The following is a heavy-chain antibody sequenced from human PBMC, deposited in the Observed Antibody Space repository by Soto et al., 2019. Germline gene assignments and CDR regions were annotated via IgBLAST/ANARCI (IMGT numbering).Heavy chain of an antibody. J-gene: IGHJ4*02. CDR1: GFTFSYYY. Sequence: GGSLRLSCAASGFTFSYYYMSWIRQAPGKGLEWVSYISSSGTTIYYADSVRGRFTISRDNAKKSLYLQMNSLRSEDTAVYYCARDHPSKQWLVPRWGQGALVTVSS. V-gene: IGHV3-11*01. CDR2: ISSSGTTI. CDR3: ARDHPSKQWLVPR. D-gene: IGHD6-19*01.